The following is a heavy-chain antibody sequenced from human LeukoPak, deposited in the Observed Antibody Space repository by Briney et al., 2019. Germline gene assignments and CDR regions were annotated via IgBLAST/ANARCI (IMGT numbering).Heavy chain of an antibody. CDR2: ISYDGSNK. D-gene: IGHD4-17*01. Sequence: GGSLRLSCAASGFTFSSYAMHWVRQAPGMGLEWVAVISYDGSNKYYADSVKGRFTISRDNSKNTLYLQVNSLRAEDTAVYYCARDASPSVDYWGQGTLVTVSS. CDR3: ARDASPSVDY. J-gene: IGHJ4*02. CDR1: GFTFSSYA. V-gene: IGHV3-30-3*01.